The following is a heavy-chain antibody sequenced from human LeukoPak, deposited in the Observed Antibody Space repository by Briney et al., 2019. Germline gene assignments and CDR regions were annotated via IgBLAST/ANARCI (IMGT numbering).Heavy chain of an antibody. J-gene: IGHJ3*02. D-gene: IGHD3-10*01. CDR2: INHSGST. V-gene: IGHV4-34*01. Sequence: SETLSLTCAVLGGSFSGYYWTWIRQPPGKGLEWIGEINHSGSTNYNPSLKSRVSISADTSKNHFSLKLTSVTAADTAVYYCARDRGRWPHYAFDIWGHGTMVTVSS. CDR3: ARDRGRWPHYAFDI. CDR1: GGSFSGYY.